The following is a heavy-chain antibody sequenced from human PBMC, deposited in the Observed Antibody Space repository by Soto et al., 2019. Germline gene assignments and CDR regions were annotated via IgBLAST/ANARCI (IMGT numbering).Heavy chain of an antibody. CDR3: ARRSQWSSGWYGVDY. D-gene: IGHD6-19*01. Sequence: ASVKVSCKASGYTFTSYDINWVRQATGQGFEWMGWMNPNSGNTGYAQKFQGRVTMTRNTSISTAYMELSSLRSEDTAVYYCARRSQWSSGWYGVDYWAREPWSPSPQ. V-gene: IGHV1-8*01. CDR2: MNPNSGNT. J-gene: IGHJ4*02. CDR1: GYTFTSYD.